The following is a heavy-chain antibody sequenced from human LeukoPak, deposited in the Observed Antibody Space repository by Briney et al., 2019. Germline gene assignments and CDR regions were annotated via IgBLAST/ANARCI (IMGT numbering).Heavy chain of an antibody. J-gene: IGHJ4*02. CDR1: EFTFSRYW. D-gene: IGHD1-26*01. V-gene: IGHV3-74*01. CDR3: ARADLVGGRSGGSHFDC. CDR2: ISSDGSST. Sequence: GGSLRLSCAASEFTFSRYWMHWVRQAPGKGLVWVSRISSDGSSTNYADSVKGRFTISRDNANNTLYPQMDSLRAEDTAVYYCARADLVGGRSGGSHFDCWGQGTLVTVSS.